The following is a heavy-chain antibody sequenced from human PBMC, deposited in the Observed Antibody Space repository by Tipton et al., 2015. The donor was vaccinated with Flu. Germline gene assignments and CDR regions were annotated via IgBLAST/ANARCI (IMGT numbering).Heavy chain of an antibody. CDR3: AREKIPNSYYYDSGGYTNYFDY. J-gene: IGHJ4*02. D-gene: IGHD3-22*01. Sequence: TLSLTCAVSGYSISSGYYWAWIRQPPGKGLEWIGSISHTGTANYNPSLRSRVTISVDTSKNQFSLRLTSVTAADTAVYYCAREKIPNSYYYDSGGYTNYFDYWGQGALVTVSS. CDR1: GYSISSGYY. V-gene: IGHV4-38-2*02. CDR2: ISHTGTA.